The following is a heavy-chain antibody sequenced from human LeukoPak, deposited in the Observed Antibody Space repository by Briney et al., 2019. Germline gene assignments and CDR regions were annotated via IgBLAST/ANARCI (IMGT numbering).Heavy chain of an antibody. CDR2: IYTSGST. D-gene: IGHD4-17*01. J-gene: IGHJ5*02. Sequence: SETLSLTCSVSGASLSPHYWSWIRQPAGKGLEWIGRIYTSGSTNYNPSLKSRVTISVDTSKNQFSLKLSSVTAADTAVYYCARGPTVTTMYWFDPWGQGTLVTVSS. CDR3: ARGPTVTTMYWFDP. V-gene: IGHV4-4*07. CDR1: GASLSPHY.